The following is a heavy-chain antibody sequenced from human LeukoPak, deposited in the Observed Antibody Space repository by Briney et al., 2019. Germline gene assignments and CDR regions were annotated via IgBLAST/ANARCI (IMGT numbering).Heavy chain of an antibody. V-gene: IGHV3-21*04. CDR2: ISSSSSYI. CDR1: GFTFSSYS. J-gene: IGHJ4*02. Sequence: GGSLRLSCAASGFTFSSYSMNWVRQAPGKGLEWVSSISSSSSYIYYADSVKGRFTISRDNAKNSLYLQMNSLRAEDTAVYYCAREKGSSWYRACDYWGQGTLVTVSS. CDR3: AREKGSSWYRACDY. D-gene: IGHD6-13*01.